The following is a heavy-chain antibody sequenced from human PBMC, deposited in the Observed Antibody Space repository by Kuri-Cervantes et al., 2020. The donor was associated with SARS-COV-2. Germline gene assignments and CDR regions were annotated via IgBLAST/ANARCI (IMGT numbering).Heavy chain of an antibody. V-gene: IGHV3-74*01. CDR3: VRDGDHWNFDY. J-gene: IGHJ4*02. CDR1: GFTFSSYA. D-gene: IGHD1-1*01. Sequence: GGSLRLSCAATGFTFSSYAMSWVRQAPGKGLVWVSRINTDGSYTNNADSVKGRFTLSRDNAKNMLFLQMNSLRAEDTAVYYCVRDGDHWNFDYWGQGTLDTVSS. CDR2: INTDGSYT.